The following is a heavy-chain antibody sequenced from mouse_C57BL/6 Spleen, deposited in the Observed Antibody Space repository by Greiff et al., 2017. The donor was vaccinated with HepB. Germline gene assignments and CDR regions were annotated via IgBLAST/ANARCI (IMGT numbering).Heavy chain of an antibody. CDR2: IRNKANGYTT. CDR1: GFTFTDYY. CDR3: ARFSYYYGKGV. J-gene: IGHJ1*03. V-gene: IGHV7-3*01. Sequence: EVQGVESGGGLVQPGGSLSLSCAASGFTFTDYYMSWVRQPPGKALEWLGFIRNKANGYTTEYSASVKGRFTISRDNSQSILYLQMNALRAEDSASYYCARFSYYYGKGVWGTGTTVTVSS. D-gene: IGHD1-1*01.